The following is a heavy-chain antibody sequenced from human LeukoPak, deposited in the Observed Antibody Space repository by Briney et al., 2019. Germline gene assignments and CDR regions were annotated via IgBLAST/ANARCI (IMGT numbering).Heavy chain of an antibody. CDR2: IYISGSA. CDR3: ARDRGTWNDDGFDY. CDR1: GGSISSYY. Sequence: SETLSLTCTVSGGSISSYYWSWIRQPAGKGLEWIGRIYISGSANYNPSLKSRVTMSVDTSKNQFSLKLSSVTAADTAVYYCARDRGTWNDDGFDYWGQGTLVTVSS. V-gene: IGHV4-4*07. D-gene: IGHD1-1*01. J-gene: IGHJ4*02.